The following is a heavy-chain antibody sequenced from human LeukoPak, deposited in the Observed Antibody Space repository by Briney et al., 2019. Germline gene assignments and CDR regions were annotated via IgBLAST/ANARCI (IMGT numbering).Heavy chain of an antibody. D-gene: IGHD2-15*01. CDR2: IKSKTDGGTT. CDR1: GFTFSNAW. CDR3: TTDQGDLSRYCSGGSCYSVDNWFDP. Sequence: GGSLRPSCAASGFTFSNAWMSWVRQAPGKGLEWVGRIKSKTDGGTTDYAAPVKGRFTISRDDSKNTLYLQMNSLKTEDTAVYYRTTDQGDLSRYCSGGSCYSVDNWFDPWGQGTLVTVSS. V-gene: IGHV3-15*01. J-gene: IGHJ5*02.